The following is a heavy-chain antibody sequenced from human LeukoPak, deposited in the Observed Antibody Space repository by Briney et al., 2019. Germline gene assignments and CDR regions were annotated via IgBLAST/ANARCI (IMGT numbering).Heavy chain of an antibody. CDR3: SRESGPYCPFGH. CDR1: GGSITTXXX. V-gene: IGHV4-4*02. D-gene: IGHD1-26*01. Sequence: PSGTLSLTCGVSGGSITTXXXXXXVRXPPGGXXXWIGEISLRGRTQYNXSLKXXVNISIXESKNHLYLSLASVTAADTAVYYCSRESGPYCPFGHWGQGTLVAVTS. CDR2: ISLRGRT. J-gene: IGHJ5*02.